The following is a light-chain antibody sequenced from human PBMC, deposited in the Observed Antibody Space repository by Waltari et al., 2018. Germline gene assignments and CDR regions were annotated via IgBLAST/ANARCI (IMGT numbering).Light chain of an antibody. J-gene: IGKJ4*01. CDR2: GAS. Sequence: EIVLTQSPGTLSVSPGDRVTVSCRASQTITGSLLTWYHQKHGQAPRLLIYGASNRAPGIPDRFSGSGSGTDFTLTISRLEPEDSAVYYCQQYDGSVVTFGGGTKVEIK. CDR1: QTITGSL. V-gene: IGKV3-20*01. CDR3: QQYDGSVVT.